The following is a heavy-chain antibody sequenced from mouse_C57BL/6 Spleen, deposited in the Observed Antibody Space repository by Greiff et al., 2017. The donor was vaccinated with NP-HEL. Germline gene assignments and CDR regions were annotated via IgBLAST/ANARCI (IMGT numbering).Heavy chain of an antibody. CDR2: IYPRDGST. V-gene: IGHV1-85*01. CDR1: GYTFTSYD. Sequence: QVQLKESGPELVKPGASVKLSCKASGYTFTSYDINWVKQRPGQGLEWIGWIYPRDGSTKYNEKFKGKATLTVDTSSSTAYMELHSLTSEDSAVYFCAREDYYGSRTGFAYWGQGTLVTVSA. J-gene: IGHJ3*01. D-gene: IGHD1-1*01. CDR3: AREDYYGSRTGFAY.